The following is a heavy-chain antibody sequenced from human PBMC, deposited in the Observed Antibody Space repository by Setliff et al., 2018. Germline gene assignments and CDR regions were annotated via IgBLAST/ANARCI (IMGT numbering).Heavy chain of an antibody. CDR3: ARDRSALVRGVEHHNCFDP. D-gene: IGHD3-10*01. CDR2: ISYSGNT. V-gene: IGHV4-31*03. J-gene: IGHJ5*02. Sequence: SETLSLTCTVSGASIRSGNFYWSWIRRHPGKGLEWIGYISYSGNTYYNPSLESRLAMSVDASKNQFSLRLSSVTAADSAIYYCARDRSALVRGVEHHNCFDPWGQGNKVTVSS. CDR1: GASIRSGNFY.